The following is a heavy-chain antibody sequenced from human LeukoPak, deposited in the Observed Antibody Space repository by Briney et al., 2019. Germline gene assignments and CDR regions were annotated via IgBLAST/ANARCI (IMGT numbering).Heavy chain of an antibody. J-gene: IGHJ5*02. Sequence: ASVKVSCKTSGYSFTDYYMHWVRQAPGQGLEWMGWINPNSGGTSAAQKFQGRVTMTRDMSITTVYMEVSWLTSDDTAIYYCARADRLHGGPYLIGPWGQGTLVTVSS. CDR2: INPNSGGT. D-gene: IGHD2-21*01. CDR3: ARADRLHGGPYLIGP. V-gene: IGHV1-2*02. CDR1: GYSFTDYY.